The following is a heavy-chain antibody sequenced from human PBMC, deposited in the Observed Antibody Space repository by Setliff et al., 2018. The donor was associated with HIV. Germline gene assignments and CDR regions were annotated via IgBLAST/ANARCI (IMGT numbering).Heavy chain of an antibody. J-gene: IGHJ4*02. CDR2: IGTAGDT. CDR1: GFTFSSYD. D-gene: IGHD1-26*01. V-gene: IGHV3-13*01. CDR3: ARSSREWELTLLDY. Sequence: PGGSLRLSCAASGFTFSSYDMHWVRQATGKGLEWVSAIGTAGDTYYPGSVKGRFTISRENAKNSLYLQMNSLRAGDTAVYYCARSSREWELTLLDYWGQGTLVTVSS.